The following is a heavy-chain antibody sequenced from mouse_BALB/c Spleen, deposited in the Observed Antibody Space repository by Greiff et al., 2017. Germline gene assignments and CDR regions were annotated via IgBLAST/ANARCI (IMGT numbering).Heavy chain of an antibody. V-gene: IGHV5-17*02. CDR1: GFTFSSFG. Sequence: EVQVVESGGGLVQPGGSRKLSCAASGFTFSSFGMHWVRQAPEKGLEWVAYISSGSSTIYYADTVKGRFTISRDNPKNTLFLQMTSLRSEDTAMYYCARRTTASPFWYFDVWGAGTTVTVSS. CDR3: ARRTTASPFWYFDV. J-gene: IGHJ1*01. CDR2: ISSGSSTI. D-gene: IGHD1-2*01.